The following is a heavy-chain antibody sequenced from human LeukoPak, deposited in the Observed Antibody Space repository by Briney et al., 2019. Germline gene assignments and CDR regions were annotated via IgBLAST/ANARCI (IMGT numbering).Heavy chain of an antibody. D-gene: IGHD6-13*01. V-gene: IGHV3-23*01. Sequence: GGSLRLSCAASGFTFSSYAMSWVRQAPGKGLEWVSGISGGGGSTYYADSVKGRFTISRDNSKNTLYLQMNSLRAEDTAVYYCAKDSSSWHYGAFDIWGQGTMVTVSS. CDR2: ISGGGGST. CDR3: AKDSSSWHYGAFDI. J-gene: IGHJ3*02. CDR1: GFTFSSYA.